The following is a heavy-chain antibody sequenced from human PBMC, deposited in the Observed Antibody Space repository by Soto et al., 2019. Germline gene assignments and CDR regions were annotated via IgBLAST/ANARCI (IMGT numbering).Heavy chain of an antibody. D-gene: IGHD2-15*01. CDR3: ALSRVVVVAATQRYYYDYYGMDG. J-gene: IGHJ6*02. CDR2: IIPIFGTA. V-gene: IGHV1-69*12. CDR1: GGTFSSYA. Sequence: QVQLVQSGAEVKKPGSSVKVSCKASGGTFSSYAISWVRQAPGQGLEWMGGIIPIFGTANYAQKFQGRVTSTADDATSTDYMELSSRRAEDTAVYYCALSRVVVVAATQRYYYDYYGMDGGGQGTTVTVSS.